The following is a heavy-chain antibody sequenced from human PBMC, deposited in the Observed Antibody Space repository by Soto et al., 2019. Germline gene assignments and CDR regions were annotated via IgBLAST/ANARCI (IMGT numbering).Heavy chain of an antibody. Sequence: QVQLVESGGGVVQPGRSLRLSCASSGFTFSSYGMHWVRQAPGKGLEWVAVISYDGSNKYYADSVKGRFTISRDNSKNTLYLQMNSLRAEDTAVYYCAKTYGDSGAFDIWGQGTMVTVSS. V-gene: IGHV3-30*18. J-gene: IGHJ3*02. D-gene: IGHD4-17*01. CDR3: AKTYGDSGAFDI. CDR2: ISYDGSNK. CDR1: GFTFSSYG.